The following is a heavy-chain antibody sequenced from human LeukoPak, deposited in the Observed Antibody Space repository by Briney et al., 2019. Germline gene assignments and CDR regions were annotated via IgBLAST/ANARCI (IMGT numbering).Heavy chain of an antibody. CDR2: FDPEDGDT. CDR3: ASPTSGLSFDR. Sequence: ASVRISCKISGHALIDLAMHWVRQAPGKGLEWMGGFDPEDGDTLYAQKFQGRVTMTEDTSTDTAYMELTSLTSDDTAVYYCASPTSGLSFDRWGQGTLVTVSS. J-gene: IGHJ4*02. V-gene: IGHV1-24*01. CDR1: GHALIDLA. D-gene: IGHD3-9*01.